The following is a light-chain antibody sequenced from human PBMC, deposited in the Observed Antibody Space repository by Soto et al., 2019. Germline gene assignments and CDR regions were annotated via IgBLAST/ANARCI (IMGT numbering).Light chain of an antibody. CDR3: QQRCNWPLP. CDR1: QSVSSS. CDR2: DAS. Sequence: EIVWTQSPATMPLDPGDAATLYCRASQSVSSSLAWYQQKPGQAPRLLIHDASNRAAGFPARFSGSGSGTDFTLTISSLEHEDVAVYYCQQRCNWPLPFGGGTTGEIK. V-gene: IGKV3-11*01. J-gene: IGKJ4*01.